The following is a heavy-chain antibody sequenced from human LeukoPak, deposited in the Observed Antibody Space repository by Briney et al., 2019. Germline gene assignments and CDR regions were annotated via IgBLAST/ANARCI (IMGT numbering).Heavy chain of an antibody. Sequence: PSETLSLTCTVSGGSISSYYWSWIRQPPGKGLEWIGYIYYSGSTNYNPSLKSRVTISVDTSKNQFSLKLSSVTAADTAVYYCARESDYHYGMDVWGQGTTVTVSS. J-gene: IGHJ6*02. V-gene: IGHV4-59*01. CDR1: GGSISSYY. CDR2: IYYSGST. CDR3: ARESDYHYGMDV.